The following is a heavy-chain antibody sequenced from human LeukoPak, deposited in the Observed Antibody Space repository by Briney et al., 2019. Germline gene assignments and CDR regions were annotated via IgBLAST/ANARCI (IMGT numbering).Heavy chain of an antibody. CDR3: AINPAAGTDAFDI. CDR1: GYSFTSYW. CDR2: IYPGDSDT. V-gene: IGHV5-51*01. Sequence: PGESLKISCKGSGYSFTSYWIGWVRQMPGKGLEWMGIIYPGDSDTRYSPSFQGQVTISADKSISTAHLQWSSLKASDTAMYYCAINPAAGTDAFDIWGQGTMVTVSS. D-gene: IGHD6-19*01. J-gene: IGHJ3*02.